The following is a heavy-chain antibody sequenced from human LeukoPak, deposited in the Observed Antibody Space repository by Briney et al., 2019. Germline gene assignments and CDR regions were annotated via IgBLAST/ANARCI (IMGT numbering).Heavy chain of an antibody. Sequence: PGGSLRLSCAASGFTFSSYSMDWVRQAPGKGLEWVSSISSSSSYIYYADSVKGRFTISRDNAKNSLYLQMNSLRAEDTAVYYCAREMRSGWYYGYWGQGTLVTVSS. V-gene: IGHV3-21*01. D-gene: IGHD6-19*01. CDR1: GFTFSSYS. J-gene: IGHJ4*02. CDR2: ISSSSSYI. CDR3: AREMRSGWYYGY.